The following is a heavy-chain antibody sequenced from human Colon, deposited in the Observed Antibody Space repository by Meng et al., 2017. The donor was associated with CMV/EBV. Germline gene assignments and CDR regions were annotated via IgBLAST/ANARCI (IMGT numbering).Heavy chain of an antibody. CDR1: GFSLSTSGVG. Sequence: SGPTLVKPTQTLTLTCTFSGFSLSTSGVGVGWIRQPPGKALEWLALIDWDDHKFYSTSLKNRLTISKDTSKNQVVLTVTNMDPVDTATYYCARVPGYYYYGMDVWGQGTTVTVSS. CDR2: IDWDDHK. CDR3: ARVPGYYYYGMDV. V-gene: IGHV2-70*01. J-gene: IGHJ6*02.